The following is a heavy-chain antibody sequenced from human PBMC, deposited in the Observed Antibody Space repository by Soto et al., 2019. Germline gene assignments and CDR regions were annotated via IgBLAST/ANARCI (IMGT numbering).Heavy chain of an antibody. J-gene: IGHJ4*02. CDR1: GFTFSDHY. V-gene: IGHV3-72*01. D-gene: IGHD3-16*01. Sequence: EVQLVESGGGLVQPGGSLRLSCAASGFTFSDHYVDWVRQAPGKGLEWVGRSRNKANSYTTEYAASVKGRLTFSRDDSKNSLYLQMNSLNTEDTAVYYCDRNAYGEYYLDYWGQGTLVTVSS. CDR3: DRNAYGEYYLDY. CDR2: SRNKANSYTT.